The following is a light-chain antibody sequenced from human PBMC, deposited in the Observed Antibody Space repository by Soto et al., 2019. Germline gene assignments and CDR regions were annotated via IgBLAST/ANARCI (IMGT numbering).Light chain of an antibody. J-gene: IGLJ2*01. CDR3: AAWDDSLSGL. Sequence: QSVLTQPPSASVTPGQRVTISCSGSSSNIGSNYVYWYQQLPGTAPKLLIYRNNQRPSGVPDRFSGSKSGTSASLAISGLRSEDEADYYCAAWDDSLSGLFGGGTKVTVL. CDR2: RNN. CDR1: SSNIGSNY. V-gene: IGLV1-47*01.